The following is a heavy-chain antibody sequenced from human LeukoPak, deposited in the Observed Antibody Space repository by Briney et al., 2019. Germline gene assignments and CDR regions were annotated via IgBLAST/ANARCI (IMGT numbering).Heavy chain of an antibody. CDR2: MNPNSGNT. CDR3: AIPPSYCISNMC. Sequence: ASVKVSCTASGYTFTSYDINWVRQATGQGLEWMGWMNPNSGNTGYAQKFQGRVTMTRNTSISTAYMELSSLRSEDTAVYYCAIPPSYCISNMCWGQGTLVTVSS. V-gene: IGHV1-8*01. CDR1: GYTFTSYD. D-gene: IGHD2-2*01. J-gene: IGHJ4*02.